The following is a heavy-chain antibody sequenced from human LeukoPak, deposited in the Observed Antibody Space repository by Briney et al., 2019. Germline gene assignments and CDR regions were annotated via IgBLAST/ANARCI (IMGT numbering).Heavy chain of an antibody. Sequence: GGSLRLSCAASGFTFSSYAMSWVRQAPGKGLEWVSAISGSGGSTYYADSVKGRFTISRDNSQDPLYLQMNGLRAEDTAVYDCAKAPRAAASTYNGMLVWGQGTTLTVSS. D-gene: IGHD6-13*01. CDR2: ISGSGGST. V-gene: IGHV3-23*01. CDR1: GFTFSSYA. CDR3: AKAPRAAASTYNGMLV. J-gene: IGHJ6*02.